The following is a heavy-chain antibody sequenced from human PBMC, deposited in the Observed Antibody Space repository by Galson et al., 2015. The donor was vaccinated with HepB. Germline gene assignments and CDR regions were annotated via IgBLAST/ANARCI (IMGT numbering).Heavy chain of an antibody. CDR1: GFTFDDYA. Sequence: SLRLSCAASGFTFDDYAMHWVRQAPGKGLEWVSGISWNSGSIGYADSVKGRFTISRDNAKNSLYLQMNSLRAEDTALYYCAKDITFEYSSSSLDYWGQGTLVTVSS. D-gene: IGHD6-6*01. J-gene: IGHJ4*02. V-gene: IGHV3-9*01. CDR2: ISWNSGSI. CDR3: AKDITFEYSSSSLDY.